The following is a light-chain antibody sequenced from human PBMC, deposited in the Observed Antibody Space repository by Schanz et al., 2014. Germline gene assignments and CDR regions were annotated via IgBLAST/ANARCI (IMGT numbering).Light chain of an antibody. CDR1: QDIENW. CDR3: QQYNSYSGT. J-gene: IGKJ1*01. CDR2: SAS. V-gene: IGKV1D-16*01. Sequence: DIQLTQSPSSVSASVGDRVTITCRASQDIENWVAWYQQKSGKAPKLLIFSASTLQFGVPSRFSGSGSGTEFTLTISSLQSEDFATYYCQQYNSYSGTFGQGTKVEIK.